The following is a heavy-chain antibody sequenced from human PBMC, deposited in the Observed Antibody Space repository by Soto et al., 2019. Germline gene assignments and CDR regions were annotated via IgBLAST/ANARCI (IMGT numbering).Heavy chain of an antibody. D-gene: IGHD2-15*01. CDR1: GFTFSSYA. Sequence: GGSLRLSCAASGFTFSSYAMHWVRQAPGKGLEWVAVISYDGSNKYYADSVKGRFTISRDNSKNTLYLQMNSLRAEDTAVYYCARGNVVVVVAATGAFDIWGQGTMVTVSS. J-gene: IGHJ3*02. V-gene: IGHV3-30-3*01. CDR3: ARGNVVVVVAATGAFDI. CDR2: ISYDGSNK.